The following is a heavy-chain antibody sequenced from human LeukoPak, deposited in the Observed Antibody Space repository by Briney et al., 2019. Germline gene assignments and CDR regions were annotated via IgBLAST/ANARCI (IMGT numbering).Heavy chain of an antibody. CDR1: GFTFSSYA. V-gene: IGHV3-30*04. CDR2: ISYDGSNK. J-gene: IGHJ4*02. CDR3: ARASSITIFGVVTCFDY. Sequence: PGGSLRLSCAASGFTFSSYAMHWVRQAPGKGLKWVAVISYDGSNKYYADSVKGRFTISRDNSKNTLYLQMNSLRAEDTAVYYCARASSITIFGVVTCFDYWGQGTLVTVSS. D-gene: IGHD3-3*01.